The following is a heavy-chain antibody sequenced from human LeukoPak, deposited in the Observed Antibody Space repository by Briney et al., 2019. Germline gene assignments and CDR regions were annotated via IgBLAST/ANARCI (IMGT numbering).Heavy chain of an antibody. V-gene: IGHV4-4*02. D-gene: IGHD3-16*02. Sequence: SETLSLTCAVSGGSISSSNWWSWVRQPPGKGLEWIGEIYHSGSTNYNPSLKSRVTISADKSKNQFSLKLSSVTAADTAVYYCARQSYDYVWGSYRTQDDAFDIWGQGTMVTVSS. CDR1: GGSISSSNW. J-gene: IGHJ3*02. CDR2: IYHSGST. CDR3: ARQSYDYVWGSYRTQDDAFDI.